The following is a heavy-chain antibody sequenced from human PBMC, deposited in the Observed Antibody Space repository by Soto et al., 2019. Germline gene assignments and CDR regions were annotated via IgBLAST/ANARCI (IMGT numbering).Heavy chain of an antibody. V-gene: IGHV1-46*03. D-gene: IGHD2-2*01. CDR3: ARAHDYCSSTSCYDLAY. CDR1: GYTFTSYY. CDR2: INPSGGST. Sequence: QVQLVQSGAEVKKPGASVKVSCKASGYTFTSYYMHWVRQAPGQGLEWMGIINPSGGSTSYAQKFPGRVTMTRDTSTSTVYMELSSLRSEDTAVYYCARAHDYCSSTSCYDLAYWGQGTLVTVSS. J-gene: IGHJ4*02.